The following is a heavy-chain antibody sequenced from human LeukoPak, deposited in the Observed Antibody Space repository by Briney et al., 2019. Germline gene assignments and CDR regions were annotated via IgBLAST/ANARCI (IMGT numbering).Heavy chain of an antibody. CDR1: GGSISGYY. Sequence: SETLSLTCTVSGGSISGYYWSWIRQPPGKGLEWIGHIYYSGSTNYNPSLKSRVTISVDTSKNQFSLKLSSVTAADTAVYYCARGKPTFNYYDSSGYYSFYFDYWGQGTLVTVSS. V-gene: IGHV4-59*01. CDR2: IYYSGST. J-gene: IGHJ4*02. CDR3: ARGKPTFNYYDSSGYYSFYFDY. D-gene: IGHD3-22*01.